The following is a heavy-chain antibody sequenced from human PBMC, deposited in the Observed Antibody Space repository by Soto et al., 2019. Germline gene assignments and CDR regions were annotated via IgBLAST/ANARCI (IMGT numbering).Heavy chain of an antibody. Sequence: GEALKISCKGSAYSLTSNWIAWVRQKPGKGLERMGSIYLGDSDSRYSPSFQGQVTISADKSISSAYLRWSSLKASDTAMYSCARHGVDYYGSSGSLDYWGQGTLVTVSS. CDR2: IYLGDSDS. J-gene: IGHJ4*02. CDR3: ARHGVDYYGSSGSLDY. V-gene: IGHV5-51*01. D-gene: IGHD3-22*01. CDR1: AYSLTSNW.